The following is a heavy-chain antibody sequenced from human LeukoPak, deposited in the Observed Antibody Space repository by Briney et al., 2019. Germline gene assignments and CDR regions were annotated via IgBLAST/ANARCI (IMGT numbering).Heavy chain of an antibody. CDR1: GGSFSGYY. V-gene: IGHV4-34*01. Sequence: PSETLSLTCAVYGGSFSGYYWSWIRQPPGKGLGWIGEINHSGSTNYNPSLKSRVTISVDTSKNQFSLKLSSVTAADTAVYYCARDPAAAGTYWGQGTLVTVSS. CDR2: INHSGST. J-gene: IGHJ4*02. CDR3: ARDPAAAGTY. D-gene: IGHD6-13*01.